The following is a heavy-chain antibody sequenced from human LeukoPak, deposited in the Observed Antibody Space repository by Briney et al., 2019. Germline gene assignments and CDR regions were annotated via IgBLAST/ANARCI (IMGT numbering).Heavy chain of an antibody. Sequence: GGSLSLSCAASGFTFSSYAMSWVRHAPGKGLEGVSAISGSGGSTYYADSVKGRFTISRDNSKNTLYLQMNSLRAEDTAVYYCAKEPRSDYGLEGNWFDPWGQGTLVTVSS. J-gene: IGHJ5*02. V-gene: IGHV3-23*01. CDR1: GFTFSSYA. CDR3: AKEPRSDYGLEGNWFDP. D-gene: IGHD4/OR15-4a*01. CDR2: ISGSGGST.